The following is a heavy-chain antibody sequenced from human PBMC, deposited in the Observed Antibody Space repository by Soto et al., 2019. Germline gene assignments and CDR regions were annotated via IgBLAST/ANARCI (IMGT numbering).Heavy chain of an antibody. Sequence: EVQLLESGGGLVQPGGSLRLSCAASGFTFSSYAMSWVRQAPGKGLEWVSAISGSGASTYYADSVKGRFTITTDNTKNRLYQQMNSLRAEDTAVYYFAEDPHPYSSGDPGDYLGQGTLVTVSS. CDR3: AEDPHPYSSGDPGDY. V-gene: IGHV3-23*01. D-gene: IGHD6-19*01. CDR2: ISGSGAST. CDR1: GFTFSSYA. J-gene: IGHJ4*02.